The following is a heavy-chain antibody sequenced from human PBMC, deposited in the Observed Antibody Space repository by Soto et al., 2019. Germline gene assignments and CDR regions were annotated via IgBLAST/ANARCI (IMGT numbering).Heavy chain of an antibody. D-gene: IGHD6-25*01. CDR1: GFRFNDYY. CDR2: ISSGSSTI. Sequence: GGSLRLSCAAAGFRFNDYYMTWIRQAPGKGLEWVSYISSGSSTIYYARSVKGRFTISRDNAKNSLYLQMNSLRAEDTAVYYCATSSGALAASFPYDFDYWGQGTLVT. CDR3: ATSSGALAASFPYDFDY. J-gene: IGHJ4*02. V-gene: IGHV3-11*01.